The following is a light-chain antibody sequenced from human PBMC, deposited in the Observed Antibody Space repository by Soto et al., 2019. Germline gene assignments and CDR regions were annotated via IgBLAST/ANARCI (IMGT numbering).Light chain of an antibody. CDR2: GAS. CDR3: QQYYDWPPT. J-gene: IGKJ1*01. V-gene: IGKV3-15*01. CDR1: QSVSSH. Sequence: EIVLTQSPATLSLSPGERATLSCRASQSVSSHLAWYQQKPGQAPRLLIHGASTRATSNPGRFSGSGSGAEFTLTISSLQSEDFALYYCQQYYDWPPTFGQGTRVDIK.